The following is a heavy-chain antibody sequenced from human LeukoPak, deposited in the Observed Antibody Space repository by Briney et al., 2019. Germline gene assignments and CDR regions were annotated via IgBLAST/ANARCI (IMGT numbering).Heavy chain of an antibody. Sequence: SETLSLICAVYGGSFSGYYWSWIRQPPGKGLEWIGEIKHSGSPNYNPSLKSRVTISIDTSKNQFSLKLSPVTAADTAVYYCARDLSDYYGSGSYRPIDAFDIWGQGTMVTVSS. CDR3: ARDLSDYYGSGSYRPIDAFDI. V-gene: IGHV4-34*01. CDR1: GGSFSGYY. D-gene: IGHD3-10*01. J-gene: IGHJ3*02. CDR2: IKHSGSP.